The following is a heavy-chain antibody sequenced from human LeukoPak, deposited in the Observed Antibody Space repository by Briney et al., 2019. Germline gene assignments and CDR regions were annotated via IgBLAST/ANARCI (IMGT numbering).Heavy chain of an antibody. CDR1: GGSFSGYY. V-gene: IGHV4-34*01. CDR3: ARPLWFGELLSAFDI. Sequence: SETLSLTCAVYGGSFSGYYWSWIRQPPGKGLEWIGEINHSGSTNYNPSLKSRVTISVDTSKNQFSLKLSSVTAADTAVYYCARPLWFGELLSAFDIWGQGTMVTVSS. J-gene: IGHJ3*02. D-gene: IGHD3-10*01. CDR2: INHSGST.